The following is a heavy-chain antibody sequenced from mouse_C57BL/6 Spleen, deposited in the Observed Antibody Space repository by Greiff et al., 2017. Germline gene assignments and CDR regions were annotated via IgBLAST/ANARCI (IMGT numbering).Heavy chain of an antibody. V-gene: IGHV1-15*01. D-gene: IGHD4-1*01. J-gene: IGHJ2*01. Sequence: VQLQQSGAELVRPGASVTLSCKASGYTFTDYEMHWVKQTPVHGLEWIGAIDPETGGTAYNQKFKGKAILTADKSSSTAYMELRSLTSDDSAVYYCTRGWEGDYWGQGTTLTVSS. CDR3: TRGWEGDY. CDR2: IDPETGGT. CDR1: GYTFTDYE.